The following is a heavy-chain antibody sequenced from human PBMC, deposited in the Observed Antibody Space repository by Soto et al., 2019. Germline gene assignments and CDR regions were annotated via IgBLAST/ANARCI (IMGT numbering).Heavy chain of an antibody. CDR1: GFTFSSYG. D-gene: IGHD6-19*01. V-gene: IGHV3-33*01. CDR3: AREGSGGWYLDN. J-gene: IGHJ4*02. Sequence: QVQLVESGGGVVQPGRSLRLSCAASGFTFSSYGMHWVRQAPGKGLEWVAVIWHDGSNKYYVDSVKGRFTISRDNSKNTLYLQMNSLRGEDTAVYYCAREGSGGWYLDNWGRGTLVTVSS. CDR2: IWHDGSNK.